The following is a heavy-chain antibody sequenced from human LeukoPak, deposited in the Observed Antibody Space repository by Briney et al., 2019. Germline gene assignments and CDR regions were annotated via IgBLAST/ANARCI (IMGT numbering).Heavy chain of an antibody. Sequence: GGSLRLSCAASGFTFSDYYMSWIRQAPGKGLEWVSYISSSGSTIYYADSVKGRFTISRDNAKNSLYLQMNSLRAEDTAVYYCARDCIAAAGDGDIRDAFDIWGQGTMVTVSS. CDR3: ARDCIAAAGDGDIRDAFDI. V-gene: IGHV3-11*01. CDR1: GFTFSDYY. CDR2: ISSSGSTI. D-gene: IGHD6-13*01. J-gene: IGHJ3*02.